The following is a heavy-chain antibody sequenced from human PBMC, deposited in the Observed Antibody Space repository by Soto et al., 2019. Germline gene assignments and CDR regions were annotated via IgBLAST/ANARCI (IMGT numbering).Heavy chain of an antibody. Sequence: SETLSLTCAVYGGSFSGYYCSWIRQPPGKGLEWIGEINHSGSTNYNPSLKSRVTISVDTSKNQFSLKLSSVTAADTAVYYCARAYSSGWQGQWFDPWGQGTLVIVYS. CDR3: ARAYSSGWQGQWFDP. CDR1: GGSFSGYY. V-gene: IGHV4-34*01. CDR2: INHSGST. D-gene: IGHD6-19*01. J-gene: IGHJ5*02.